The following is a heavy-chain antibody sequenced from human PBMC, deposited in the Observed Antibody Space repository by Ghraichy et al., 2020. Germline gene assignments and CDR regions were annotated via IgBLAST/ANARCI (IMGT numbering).Heavy chain of an antibody. CDR1: GFTFSNAW. CDR2: IKSKTDGGTT. Sequence: GESLNISCAASGFTFSNAWMSWVRQAPGKGLEWVGRIKSKTDGGTTDYAAPVKGRFTISRDDSKNTLYLQMNSLKTEDTAVYYCTTVGDVVVPAAIRNDYWGQGTLVTVSS. D-gene: IGHD2-2*02. CDR3: TTVGDVVVPAAIRNDY. V-gene: IGHV3-15*01. J-gene: IGHJ4*02.